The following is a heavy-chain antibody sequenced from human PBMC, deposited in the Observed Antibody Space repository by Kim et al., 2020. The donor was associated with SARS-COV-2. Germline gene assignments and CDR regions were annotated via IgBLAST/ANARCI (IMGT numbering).Heavy chain of an antibody. Sequence: ASVKVSCKASGYTFTGYYMHWVRQAPGQGLEWMGWINPNSGGTNYAQKFQGRVTMTRDTSISTAYMELSRLRSDDTAVYYCARGGLWFGELLMAGAYYMDVWGKGTTVTVSS. J-gene: IGHJ6*03. D-gene: IGHD3-10*01. V-gene: IGHV1-2*02. CDR3: ARGGLWFGELLMAGAYYMDV. CDR2: INPNSGGT. CDR1: GYTFTGYY.